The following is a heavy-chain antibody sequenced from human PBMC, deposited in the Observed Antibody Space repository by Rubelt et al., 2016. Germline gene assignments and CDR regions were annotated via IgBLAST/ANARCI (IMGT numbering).Heavy chain of an antibody. CDR1: GGSFSGYY. CDR2: IYYSGST. Sequence: QVQLQQWGAGLLKPSETLSLTCAVYGGSFSGYYWSWIRQPPGKGLEWIGSIYYSGSTYYNPSLKSRVTISVDTSKNQFSLKLSSVTAADTAVYYCARLPIDYYYYMDVWGKGTTVTVSS. V-gene: IGHV4-34*01. J-gene: IGHJ6*03. CDR3: ARLPIDYYYYMDV.